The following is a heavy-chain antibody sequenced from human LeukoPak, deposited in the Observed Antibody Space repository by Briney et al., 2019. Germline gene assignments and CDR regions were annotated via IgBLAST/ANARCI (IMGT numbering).Heavy chain of an antibody. CDR2: INHSGST. D-gene: IGHD3-10*01. CDR3: ARAPRATMVRGVPFDS. J-gene: IGHJ4*02. CDR1: GGSFSGYY. Sequence: SETLSLTCAVYGGSFSGYYWTWIRQPPGKGLEWIGEINHSGSTKYNPSLKSRVTISVDTSRNQFSLKLSSVTAADTAMYYCARAPRATMVRGVPFDSWGQGTLVTVSS. V-gene: IGHV4-34*01.